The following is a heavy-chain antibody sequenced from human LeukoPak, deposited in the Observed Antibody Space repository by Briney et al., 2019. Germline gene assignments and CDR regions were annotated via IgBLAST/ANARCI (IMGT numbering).Heavy chain of an antibody. CDR2: ISGSGAST. CDR1: GFTISSYA. CDR3: AKDLRNKYQPTL. D-gene: IGHD2-2*01. Sequence: GGSLRLSCAASGFTISSYAMSWVRQAPGKGLEWVSAISGSGASTYYADSVKGRFTISRDNSKNTLYLQMNSLRAEDTAVYYCAKDLRNKYQPTLWGQGTLVTVSS. V-gene: IGHV3-23*01. J-gene: IGHJ4*02.